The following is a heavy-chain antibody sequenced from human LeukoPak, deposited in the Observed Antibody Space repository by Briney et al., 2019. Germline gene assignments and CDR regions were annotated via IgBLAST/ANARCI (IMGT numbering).Heavy chain of an antibody. Sequence: ASVKVSCKASGYTFTSYDINWVRQATGQGLEWMGWISAYNGNTNYAQKLQGRVTMTTDTATSTAYMELRSLRSDDTAVYYCARGSVRGGNWFDPWGQGTLVTVSS. D-gene: IGHD3-10*01. CDR2: ISAYNGNT. J-gene: IGHJ5*02. CDR1: GYTFTSYD. V-gene: IGHV1-18*01. CDR3: ARGSVRGGNWFDP.